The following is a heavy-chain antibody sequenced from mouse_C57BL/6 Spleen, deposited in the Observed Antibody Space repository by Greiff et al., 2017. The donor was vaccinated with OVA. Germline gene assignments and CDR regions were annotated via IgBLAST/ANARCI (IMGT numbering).Heavy chain of an antibody. V-gene: IGHV1-69*01. CDR3: ARFLITTVVGDYAMDY. J-gene: IGHJ4*01. CDR2: IDPSDSYT. CDR1: GYTFTSYW. Sequence: VQLQQPGAELVMPGASVKLSCKASGYTFTSYWMHWVKQRPGQGLEWIGEIDPSDSYTNYNQKFKGKSTLTVDKSSSTAYMQLSSLTSEDSAVYYCARFLITTVVGDYAMDYWGQGTSVTVSS. D-gene: IGHD1-1*01.